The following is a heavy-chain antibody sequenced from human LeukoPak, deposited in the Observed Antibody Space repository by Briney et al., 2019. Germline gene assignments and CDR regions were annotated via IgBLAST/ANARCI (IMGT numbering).Heavy chain of an antibody. CDR2: MNPNTGNT. CDR1: GYTFSSYE. CDR3: ARLSQTPAWYDSSTYYYFGY. V-gene: IGHV1-8*01. D-gene: IGHD3-22*01. Sequence: GASVKVSCKASGYTFSSYEINWVRQAAGQGLEWMGWMNPNTGNTGYTQKFQGRVTMTRDTTISTAYMELSSLRSEDTAVYYCARLSQTPAWYDSSTYYYFGYWGQGTLVTVSS. J-gene: IGHJ4*02.